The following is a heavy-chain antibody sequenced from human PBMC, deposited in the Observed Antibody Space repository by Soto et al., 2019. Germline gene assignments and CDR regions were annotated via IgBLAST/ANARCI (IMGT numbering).Heavy chain of an antibody. CDR1: GGSFSCYY. D-gene: IGHD3-22*01. CDR3: ARGXGADSSGYYYYYYGMDV. Sequence: PSETLSLTCAVYGGSFSCYYWSWIRQPPGKGLEWIGEINHSGSTNYNPSLKSRVTISVDTSKNQFSLKLSSVTAADTAVYYCARGXGADSSGYYYYYYGMDVWGQGTTVTVSS. J-gene: IGHJ6*02. V-gene: IGHV4-34*01. CDR2: INHSGST.